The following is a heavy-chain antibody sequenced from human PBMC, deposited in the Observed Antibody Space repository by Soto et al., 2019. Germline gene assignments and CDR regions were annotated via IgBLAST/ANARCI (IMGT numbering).Heavy chain of an antibody. J-gene: IGHJ4*02. CDR1: GGSVSSGSYY. CDR3: ARDFHNLFDY. V-gene: IGHV4-61*01. CDR2: IYYSGST. Sequence: SETLSLTCTDSGGSVSSGSYYWSWIRQPPGKGLEWIGYIYYSGSTNYNPSLKSRVTISVDTSKNQFSLKLSSVTAADTAVYYCARDFHNLFDYWGQGTLVTVS.